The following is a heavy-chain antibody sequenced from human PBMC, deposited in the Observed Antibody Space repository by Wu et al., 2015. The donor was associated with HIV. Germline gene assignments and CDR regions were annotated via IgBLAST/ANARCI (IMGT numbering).Heavy chain of an antibody. Sequence: QVQLLQSGAEVKKPGASVMVSCKASGYTFTTYYMHWVRQAPGQGLEWMGIINPGGGNTNYAQKFQGRLTITTDELRTTAYMELSSLKSEDTAVYYCARNTDSVATSLYSLGVWGQGTVVTVSS. CDR2: INPGGGNT. D-gene: IGHD5-12*01. CDR1: GYTFTTYY. J-gene: IGHJ6*02. CDR3: ARNTDSVATSLYSLGV. V-gene: IGHV1-46*01.